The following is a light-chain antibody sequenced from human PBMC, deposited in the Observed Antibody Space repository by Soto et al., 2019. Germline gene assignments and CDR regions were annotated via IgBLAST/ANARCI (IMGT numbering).Light chain of an antibody. J-gene: IGLJ1*01. CDR2: DVS. V-gene: IGLV2-23*02. CDR3: CSYATTSTYV. Sequence: QSVLTQPASVSGSPGQSITISCTGTSSDVGNYNLVSCYQHHPGKAPKLMIYDVSKRPSGLSNRFSGSKSGNTASLTISGLQAEDECDYYCCSYATTSTYVFGTGTKVPVL. CDR1: SSDVGNYNL.